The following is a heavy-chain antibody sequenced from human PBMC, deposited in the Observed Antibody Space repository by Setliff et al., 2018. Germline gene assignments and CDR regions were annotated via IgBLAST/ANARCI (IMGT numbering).Heavy chain of an antibody. V-gene: IGHV4-39*07. CDR3: ARVRVVQGYYEFDH. CDR2: IXYNGDT. Sequence: SETLSLTCSLSGDSISSSSYHWGWIRQSPGKGLEWIGNIXYNGDTNRNPSLKSRVTVSVDTSRDQFSLSLSSVTAADTAIYYCARVRVVQGYYEFDHWGQGTLVTVSS. J-gene: IGHJ4*02. D-gene: IGHD3-3*01. CDR1: GDSISSSSYH.